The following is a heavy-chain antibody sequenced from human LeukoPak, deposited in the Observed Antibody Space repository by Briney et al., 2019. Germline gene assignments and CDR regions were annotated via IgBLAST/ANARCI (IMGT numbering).Heavy chain of an antibody. CDR1: GFTFSSYG. V-gene: IGHV3-30*18. D-gene: IGHD2-21*02. J-gene: IGHJ4*02. CDR3: AKDQCGYCGGDCYRGTPLCGNYFDY. CDR2: ISYDGSNK. Sequence: GGSLRLSCAASGFTFSSYGMHWVRQAPGKGLEWVAVISYDGSNKYYADSVKGRFTISRDNSKNTLYLQMNSLRAEDTAVYYCAKDQCGYCGGDCYRGTPLCGNYFDYWGQGTLVTVSS.